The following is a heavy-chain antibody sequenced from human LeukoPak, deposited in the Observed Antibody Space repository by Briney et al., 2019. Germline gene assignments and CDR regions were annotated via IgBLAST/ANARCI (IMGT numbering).Heavy chain of an antibody. CDR1: GGSISSSSYY. D-gene: IGHD3-3*01. CDR2: IYYSGST. J-gene: IGHJ4*02. Sequence: PSETLSLTCTVSGGSISSSSYYWGWIRQPPGKGLEWIGSIYYSGSTYHNPSLKSRVTISVDTSKNQFSLKLSSVTAADTAVYYCARQRWFFGVGPRGYFDYWGQGTLVTVSS. V-gene: IGHV4-39*07. CDR3: ARQRWFFGVGPRGYFDY.